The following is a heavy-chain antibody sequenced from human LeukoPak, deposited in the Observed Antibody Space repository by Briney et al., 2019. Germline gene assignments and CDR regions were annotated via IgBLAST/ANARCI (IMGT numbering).Heavy chain of an antibody. V-gene: IGHV3-30-3*01. CDR1: GFTFSSYA. D-gene: IGHD3-22*01. Sequence: PGGSLRLSCAASGFTFSSYAMHWVRQAPGKGLEWVAVISYDGSNKYYADSVKGRFTISRDNSKNTLYLQMNSLRAEDTAVYYCARDMGYYDSSGYYVDSYYYYGMDVWGQGTTVTVSS. CDR3: ARDMGYYDSSGYYVDSYYYYGMDV. J-gene: IGHJ6*02. CDR2: ISYDGSNK.